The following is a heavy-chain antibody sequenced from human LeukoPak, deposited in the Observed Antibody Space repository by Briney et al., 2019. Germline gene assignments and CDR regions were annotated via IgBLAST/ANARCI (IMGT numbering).Heavy chain of an antibody. D-gene: IGHD5-24*01. V-gene: IGHV1-46*01. CDR1: GYSFTSHY. J-gene: IGHJ3*02. CDR3: ARIRDGYNDAYDI. CDR2: INPGGANT. Sequence: ASVKVSCKASGYSFTSHYMHWVRQAPGQGLEWMGLINPGGANTNYAQNFQGRVTMTRDTSTGTIYMELSSLRSEDTAIYYCARIRDGYNDAYDIWGQGTVVTVPS.